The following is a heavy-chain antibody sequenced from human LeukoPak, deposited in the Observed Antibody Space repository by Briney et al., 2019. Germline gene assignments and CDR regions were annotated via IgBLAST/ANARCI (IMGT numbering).Heavy chain of an antibody. Sequence: KPSETLSLTCTVSGGSISSYYWSWIRQPAGKGPEWIGRIYTSGSTNYNPSLKSRVTMSVDTSKNQFSLKLSSVTAADTAVYYCARELGGPRGAYYDSSGYQNWFDPWGQGTLVTVSS. V-gene: IGHV4-4*07. J-gene: IGHJ5*02. D-gene: IGHD3-22*01. CDR1: GGSISSYY. CDR2: IYTSGST. CDR3: ARELGGPRGAYYDSSGYQNWFDP.